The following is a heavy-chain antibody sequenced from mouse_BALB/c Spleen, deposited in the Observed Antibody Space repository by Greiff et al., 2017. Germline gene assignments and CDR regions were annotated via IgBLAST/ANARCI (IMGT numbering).Heavy chain of an antibody. CDR3: VRRERYGEMDY. Sequence: DVKLVESGGGLVQPKGSLKLSCAASGFTFNTYAMNWVRQAPGKGLEWVARIRSKSNNYATYYADSVKDRFTISRDDSQSMLYLQMNNLKTEDTAMYYCVRRERYGEMDYWGQGTSVTVSS. V-gene: IGHV10-1*02. CDR2: IRSKSNNYAT. CDR1: GFTFNTYA. J-gene: IGHJ4*01. D-gene: IGHD2-14*01.